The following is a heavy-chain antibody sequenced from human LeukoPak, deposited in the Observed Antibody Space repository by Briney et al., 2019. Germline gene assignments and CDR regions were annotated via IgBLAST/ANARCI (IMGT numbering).Heavy chain of an antibody. CDR3: ARGLLGEEEVEY. D-gene: IGHD3-10*01. V-gene: IGHV3-21*06. J-gene: IGHJ4*02. CDR2: ISSSGSHV. Sequence: VSSISSSGSHVYYADSLQGRFTVSRDNAKNSLYLQMNSLRPDDTAVYFCARGLLGEEEVEYWGQGVLVTVSS.